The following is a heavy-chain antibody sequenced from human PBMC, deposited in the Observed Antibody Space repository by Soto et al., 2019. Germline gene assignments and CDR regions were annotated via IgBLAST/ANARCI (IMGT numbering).Heavy chain of an antibody. CDR2: IYYGGSS. J-gene: IGHJ4*02. V-gene: IGHV4-39*01. CDR1: GVSISSSSYY. Sequence: LSLTCAVSGVSISSSSYYWGWIRQPPGKGLEWIGTIYYGGSSYSNPSLKSRVTISLDTSKNQFSLTLTSVTAADTAVYYCARHGSYWGQGTLVTVSS. CDR3: ARHGSY.